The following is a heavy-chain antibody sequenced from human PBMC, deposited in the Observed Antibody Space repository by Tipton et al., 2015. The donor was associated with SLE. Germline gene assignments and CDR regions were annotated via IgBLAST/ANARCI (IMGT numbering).Heavy chain of an antibody. V-gene: IGHV4-59*01. D-gene: IGHD6-13*01. J-gene: IGHJ4*02. CDR1: GGSISSYY. Sequence: TLSLTCTVSGGSISSYYWSWIRQPPGKGLEWIGYTYYSGSTNYNPSLKSRVTISVDTSKNQFSLKLSSVTAADTAVYYCAREPNSSPGYWGQGTLVTVSS. CDR2: TYYSGST. CDR3: AREPNSSPGY.